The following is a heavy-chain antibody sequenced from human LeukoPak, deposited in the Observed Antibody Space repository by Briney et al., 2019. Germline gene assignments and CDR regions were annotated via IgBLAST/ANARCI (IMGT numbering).Heavy chain of an antibody. V-gene: IGHV1-69*06. CDR3: AREAAVAGTEY. Sequence: SVKVSCKASGGTFSSYAISWVRQAPGQGLEWMGGIIPIFGTANYAQKFQGRVTITADKSTSTAYMELGSLRSGDTAVYYCAREAAVAGTEYWGQGTLVTVSS. J-gene: IGHJ4*02. D-gene: IGHD6-19*01. CDR2: IIPIFGTA. CDR1: GGTFSSYA.